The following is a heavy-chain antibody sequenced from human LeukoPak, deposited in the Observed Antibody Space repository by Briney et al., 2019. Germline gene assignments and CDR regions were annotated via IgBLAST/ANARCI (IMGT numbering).Heavy chain of an antibody. V-gene: IGHV3-9*01. CDR1: GFTFDDYA. Sequence: GGSLRLSCAASGFTFDDYAMHWVRQAPGKGLEWVSGISWNSGSIGYADSVKGRFTISRDNAKNSLYLQMNSLRAEDTALYYCAKAKLGTYYYDSSGLGGVYGMDVWGQGTTVTVSS. J-gene: IGHJ6*02. D-gene: IGHD3-22*01. CDR3: AKAKLGTYYYDSSGLGGVYGMDV. CDR2: ISWNSGSI.